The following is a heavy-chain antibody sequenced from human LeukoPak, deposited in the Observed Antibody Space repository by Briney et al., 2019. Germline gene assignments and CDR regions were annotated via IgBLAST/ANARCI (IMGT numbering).Heavy chain of an antibody. D-gene: IGHD6-19*01. CDR2: IYSGVST. V-gene: IGHV3-66*01. CDR1: GFTVSSNY. J-gene: IGHJ4*02. CDR3: ARDLVAVAPLVF. Sequence: GGSLRLSCAASGFTVSSNYVSWVRQAPGKGLEWVSVIYSGVSTYYADSVKGRFTISRDNSKNTLYLQMNSLRAEDTAVYYCARDLVAVAPLVFGGQGTLVTVSS.